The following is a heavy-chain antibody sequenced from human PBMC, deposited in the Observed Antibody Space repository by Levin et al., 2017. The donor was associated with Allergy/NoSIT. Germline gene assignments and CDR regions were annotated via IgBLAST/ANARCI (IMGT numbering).Heavy chain of an antibody. CDR1: GGSISTYY. V-gene: IGHV4-59*01. Sequence: ESLKISCTVSGGSISTYYWSWIRQPPGKGLEWIGYVYYSGGTTYNPSLKSRVTISVDTSKNQFSLKLRSVTAADTAVYYCARDGSGKFYNWFDPWGQGTLVTVSS. D-gene: IGHD3-10*01. CDR2: VYYSGGT. J-gene: IGHJ5*02. CDR3: ARDGSGKFYNWFDP.